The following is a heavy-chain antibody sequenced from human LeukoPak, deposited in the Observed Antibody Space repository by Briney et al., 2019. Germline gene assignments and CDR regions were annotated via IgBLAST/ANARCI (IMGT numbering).Heavy chain of an antibody. J-gene: IGHJ4*02. CDR1: GFTFSSYE. CDR3: ARADSVLGAAAGLDY. D-gene: IGHD6-13*01. V-gene: IGHV3-53*01. Sequence: GGSLRLSCAASGFTFSSYEMNWVRQAPGKGLEWVSVIYSGGSTYYADSVKGRFTISRDNSKNTLYLQMNSLRAEDTAVYYCARADSVLGAAAGLDYWGQGTLVTVSS. CDR2: IYSGGST.